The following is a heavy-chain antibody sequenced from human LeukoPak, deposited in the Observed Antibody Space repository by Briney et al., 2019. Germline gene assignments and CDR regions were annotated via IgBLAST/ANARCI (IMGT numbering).Heavy chain of an antibody. Sequence: SETLSLTCAVSGGSISSSNWWSWVRQPPGKGLEWIGEIYHSGSTNYNPSLKSRVTISVDKSKNQFSLKLSSVTAADTAVYYCARLTYYGSGSYLPPRKKYYFDYWGQGTLVTVSS. D-gene: IGHD3-10*01. CDR3: ARLTYYGSGSYLPPRKKYYFDY. V-gene: IGHV4-4*02. CDR2: IYHSGST. J-gene: IGHJ4*02. CDR1: GGSISSSNW.